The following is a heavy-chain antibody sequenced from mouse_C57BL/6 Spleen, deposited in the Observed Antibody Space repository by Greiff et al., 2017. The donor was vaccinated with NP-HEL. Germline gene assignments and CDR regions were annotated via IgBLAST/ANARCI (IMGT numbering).Heavy chain of an antibody. V-gene: IGHV1-55*01. D-gene: IGHD2-3*01. CDR2: IYPGSGST. CDR3: ARLIYDGYLYYAMDY. CDR1: GYTFTSYW. J-gene: IGHJ4*01. Sequence: QVQLKQPGAELVKPGASVKMSCKASGYTFTSYWITWVKQRPGQGLEWIGDIYPGSGSTNYNEKFKSKATLTVDTSSSTAYMQLSSLTSEDSAVYYCARLIYDGYLYYAMDYWGQGTSVTVSS.